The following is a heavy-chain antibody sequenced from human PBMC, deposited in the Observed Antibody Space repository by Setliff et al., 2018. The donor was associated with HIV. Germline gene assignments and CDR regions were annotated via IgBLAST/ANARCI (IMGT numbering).Heavy chain of an antibody. V-gene: IGHV3-49*04. CDR2: IRSKAYGGTP. Sequence: PGGSLRLSCTTSGFIFGDYAMTWVRQAPGKGLECVGFIRSKAYGGTPEYAASVKDRFTISRDDSKSIAYLQMNNLRADDTALYYCTRGSSGWKYYYYYYMDLWGSGTTVTVSS. CDR3: TRGSSGWKYYYYYYMDL. J-gene: IGHJ6*03. D-gene: IGHD6-19*01. CDR1: GFIFGDYA.